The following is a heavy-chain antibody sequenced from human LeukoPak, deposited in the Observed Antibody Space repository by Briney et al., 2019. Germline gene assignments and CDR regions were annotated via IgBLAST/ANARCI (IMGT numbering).Heavy chain of an antibody. Sequence: ASVKVSCKASGYTFTSYDIKWVRQATGQGLEWMGWMNPNSGNTGYAQKFQGRVTITRNTSISTAYMELSSLRSEDTAVYYCARVTVNENYYYYMDVWGKGTTVTVSS. CDR1: GYTFTSYD. CDR2: MNPNSGNT. D-gene: IGHD4-11*01. V-gene: IGHV1-8*03. CDR3: ARVTVNENYYYYMDV. J-gene: IGHJ6*03.